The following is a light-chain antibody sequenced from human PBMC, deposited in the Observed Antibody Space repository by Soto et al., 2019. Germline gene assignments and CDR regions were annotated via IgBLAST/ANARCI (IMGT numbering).Light chain of an antibody. J-gene: IGLJ3*02. V-gene: IGLV2-14*03. CDR3: CSYTSSTTWV. CDR2: DVG. CDR1: SSDVGGYNY. Sequence: QSALTQPASVSGSPGQSITLSCTGTSSDVGGYNYVSWYQQHPGKAPKLMLYDVGSRPSGVSNRFSGSKSGNTASLTISGLQAEDEADYYCCSYTSSTTWVFGGGTQLTVL.